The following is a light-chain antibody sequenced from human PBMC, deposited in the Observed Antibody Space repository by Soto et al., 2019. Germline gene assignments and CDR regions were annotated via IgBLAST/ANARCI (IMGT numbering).Light chain of an antibody. V-gene: IGLV2-14*01. CDR2: EVS. CDR3: SSYTSSNTYV. J-gene: IGLJ1*01. CDR1: SSDVGGYNY. Sequence: QSVLTQPASVSGSPGHGIAISCTGTSSDVGGYNYVSWYQHHPGKAPKLMIYEVSNRPSGVSIRFSGSKSGNTASLTISGLQAEDEADYYCSSYTSSNTYVFGTGTKLNVL.